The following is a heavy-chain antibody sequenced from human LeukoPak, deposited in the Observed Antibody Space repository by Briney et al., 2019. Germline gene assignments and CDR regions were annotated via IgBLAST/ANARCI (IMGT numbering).Heavy chain of an antibody. CDR1: GFTFSSYW. CDR3: SALSY. CDR2: INSDDGST. J-gene: IGHJ4*02. Sequence: GGSLRLSCAASGFTFSSYWMHWVRQGPGKGLVWVSRINSDDGSTYYADSVKGRFTISRDNSKNTLYLQMNSLRAEDTAVYYCSALSYWGQGTLVTVSS. V-gene: IGHV3-74*01.